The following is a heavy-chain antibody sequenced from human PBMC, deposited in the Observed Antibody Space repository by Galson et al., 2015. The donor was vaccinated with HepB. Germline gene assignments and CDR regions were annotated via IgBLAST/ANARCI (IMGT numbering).Heavy chain of an antibody. CDR1: GGTFSSYA. V-gene: IGHV1-69*13. CDR2: IIPIFGTA. Sequence: SVKVSCKASGGTFSSYAISWVRQAPGQGLEWMGGIIPIFGTANYAQKFQGRVTITADESTSTAYMELSSLRSEDTAVYYCARDTGDCSGGSCSNWFDPWGQGTLVTVSS. J-gene: IGHJ5*02. CDR3: ARDTGDCSGGSCSNWFDP. D-gene: IGHD2-15*01.